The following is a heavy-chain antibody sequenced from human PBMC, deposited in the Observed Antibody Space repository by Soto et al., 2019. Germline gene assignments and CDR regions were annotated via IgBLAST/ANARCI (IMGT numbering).Heavy chain of an antibody. CDR3: AKDPITGTTGRWFDP. Sequence: GGSLRLSCAASGFTFSSFAMTWVRQAPGKGLEWVSGISGNAGSTYYADSVKGRFTISRDNSKNTLYLQMNSLRAEDTAVYYCAKDPITGTTGRWFDPWGQGTLVTVSS. V-gene: IGHV3-23*01. CDR2: ISGNAGST. D-gene: IGHD1-7*01. J-gene: IGHJ5*02. CDR1: GFTFSSFA.